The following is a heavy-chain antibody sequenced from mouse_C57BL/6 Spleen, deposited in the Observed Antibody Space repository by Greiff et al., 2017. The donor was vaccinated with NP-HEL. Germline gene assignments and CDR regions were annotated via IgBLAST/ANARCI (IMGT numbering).Heavy chain of an antibody. V-gene: IGHV1-55*01. D-gene: IGHD4-1*01. J-gene: IGHJ4*01. Sequence: VKLQQPGAELVKPGASVKMSCKASGYTFTSYWITWVKQRPGQGLEWIGDIYPGSGSTNYNEKFKGKATLTVDTSSSTAYMQLSSLTSEDSAVYYCARRPASWDPFYAMDYWGQGTSVTVSS. CDR3: ARRPASWDPFYAMDY. CDR2: IYPGSGST. CDR1: GYTFTSYW.